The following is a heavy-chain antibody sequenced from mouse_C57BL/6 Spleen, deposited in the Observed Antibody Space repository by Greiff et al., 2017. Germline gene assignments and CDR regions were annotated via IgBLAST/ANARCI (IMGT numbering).Heavy chain of an antibody. CDR3: ASQDYEEGFDY. D-gene: IGHD2-4*01. CDR1: GFTFSSYA. J-gene: IGHJ2*01. V-gene: IGHV5-4*03. Sequence: DVMLVESGGGLVKPGGSLKLSCAASGFTFSSYAMSWVRQTPEKRLEWVATISDGGSYTYYPDNVKGRFTISRDNAKNNLYLQMSHLKSEDTAMYYCASQDYEEGFDYWGQGTTLTVSS. CDR2: ISDGGSYT.